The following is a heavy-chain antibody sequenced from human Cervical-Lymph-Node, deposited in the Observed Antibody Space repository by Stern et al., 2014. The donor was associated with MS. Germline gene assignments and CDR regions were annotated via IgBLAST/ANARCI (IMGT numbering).Heavy chain of an antibody. J-gene: IGHJ5*02. Sequence: VQLEESGAEVKKPGSSVKVSCKASGGTFSSYTISWVRQAPGQGLEWMGGIIPIFRTPNYAQKFQGRVTITADESTSTAYMELSSLRSEDTAVYYCARDRMSIAAAGTSWFDPWGQGTLVTVFS. CDR3: ARDRMSIAAAGTSWFDP. V-gene: IGHV1-69*01. CDR1: GGTFSSYT. D-gene: IGHD6-13*01. CDR2: IIPIFRTP.